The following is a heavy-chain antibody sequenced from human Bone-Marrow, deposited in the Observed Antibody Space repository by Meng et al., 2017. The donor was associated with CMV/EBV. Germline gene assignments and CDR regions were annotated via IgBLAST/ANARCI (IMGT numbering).Heavy chain of an antibody. V-gene: IGHV4-39*01. Sequence: SETLSLTCNVSCGSISSSSYFWGWVRQPPGKGLEWIGSIYYSGSTYYNSSLKSRGTMSVDTSKNQVSLKLSTVTASDTALLYFARQLGFSNSLYSSPQYIDLWGQGTLVTVFS. D-gene: IGHD6-13*01. CDR1: CGSISSSSYF. CDR2: IYYSGST. CDR3: ARQLGFSNSLYSSPQYIDL. J-gene: IGHJ5*02.